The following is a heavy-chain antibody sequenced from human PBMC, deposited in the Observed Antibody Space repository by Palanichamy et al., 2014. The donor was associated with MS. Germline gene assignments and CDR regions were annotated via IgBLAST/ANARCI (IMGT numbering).Heavy chain of an antibody. CDR3: ASDSQLTGCMDV. V-gene: IGHV1-69*02. D-gene: IGHD1-1*01. CDR2: IIPILAVA. J-gene: IGHJ6*02. Sequence: QVQLMQSGAGVKKPGSSVKVSCKASGGTFGSYSFFWVRQAPGQGLEWMGRIIPILAVANYAQSFQGRVTITADKSTATVYMELSRLRSEDTALYYCASDSQLTGCMDVWGQGTTVTVSS. CDR1: GGTFGSYS.